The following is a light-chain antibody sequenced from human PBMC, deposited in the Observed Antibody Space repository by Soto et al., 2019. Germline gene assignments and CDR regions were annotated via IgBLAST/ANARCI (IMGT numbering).Light chain of an antibody. CDR3: QQYGSSPLT. CDR2: GAS. V-gene: IGKV3-20*01. CDR1: QSVSSSY. Sequence: EIVLTQSPGTLSLSPGERATLSCRASQSVSSSYLAWYQQKPGQAPRLLIYGASTRATGIPDRFSGSGSGTDFTFTISRLESEDFAVYFWQQYGSSPLTFGGGTKVEIK. J-gene: IGKJ4*01.